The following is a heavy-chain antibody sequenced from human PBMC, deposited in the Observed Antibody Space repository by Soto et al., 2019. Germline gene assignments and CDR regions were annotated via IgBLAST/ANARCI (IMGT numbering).Heavy chain of an antibody. CDR3: TTDLPYYYILTGHQGMDV. CDR2: IKSKTDGGTT. CDR1: GFTFSNAW. V-gene: IGHV3-15*07. Sequence: GGSLRLSCAASGFTFSNAWMNWVRQAPGKGLEWVGRIKSKTDGGTTDYAAPVKGRFTISRDDSKNTLYLQMNSLKTEDTAVYYCTTDLPYYYILTGHQGMDVWGQGTTVTVSS. D-gene: IGHD3-9*01. J-gene: IGHJ6*02.